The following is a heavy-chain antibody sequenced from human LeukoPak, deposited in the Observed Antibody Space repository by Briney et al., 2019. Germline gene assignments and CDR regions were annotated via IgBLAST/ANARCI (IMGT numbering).Heavy chain of an antibody. CDR3: ARHGALHYDFWSGYSTPNHFDY. J-gene: IGHJ4*02. D-gene: IGHD3-3*01. V-gene: IGHV4-59*08. Sequence: SETLSLTCTVSGGSISSYYWSWIRQPPGKGLEWIGYIYYSGSTNYNPSLKSRVTISVDTSKNQFSLELSSVTAADTAVYYCARHGALHYDFWSGYSTPNHFDYWGQGTLVTVSS. CDR2: IYYSGST. CDR1: GGSISSYY.